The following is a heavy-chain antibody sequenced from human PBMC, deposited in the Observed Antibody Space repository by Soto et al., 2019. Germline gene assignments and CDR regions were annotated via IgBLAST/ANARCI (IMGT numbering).Heavy chain of an antibody. CDR1: GGSFSGYY. D-gene: IGHD2-15*01. Sequence: SETLSLTCAVYGGSFSGYYWSWIRQPPGKGLEWIGEINHSGSTNYNPSLKSRVTISVDTSKSQFSLRLSSVTAADTAVYYCARGRYCSGGSCSYFYYMDVWGKGTTVTVSS. CDR2: INHSGST. CDR3: ARGRYCSGGSCSYFYYMDV. J-gene: IGHJ6*03. V-gene: IGHV4-34*01.